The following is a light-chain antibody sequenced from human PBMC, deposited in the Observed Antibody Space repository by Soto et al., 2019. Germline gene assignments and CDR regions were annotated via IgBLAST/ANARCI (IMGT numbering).Light chain of an antibody. Sequence: EIVLTQSPATLSLSPGERATLSCRASQSVNNYLAWYRQKPGQAPRLLIFHASNRATGIPARFSGSGSGTAFPLPISSLEPEDFAVYYRQQRTNWPITFGQGTRLEIK. CDR2: HAS. CDR3: QQRTNWPIT. J-gene: IGKJ5*01. CDR1: QSVNNY. V-gene: IGKV3-11*01.